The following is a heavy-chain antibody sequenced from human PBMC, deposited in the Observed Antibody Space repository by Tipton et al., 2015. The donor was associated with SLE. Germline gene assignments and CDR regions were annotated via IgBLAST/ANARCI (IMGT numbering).Heavy chain of an antibody. J-gene: IGHJ3*02. V-gene: IGHV1-8*01. CDR1: GYTFTTYD. Sequence: QSGAEVKRPGASVKVSCKASGYTFTTYDIFWVRQATGQGLEWMGWINPNTDNTGYARKFQGRVTMTRDTSISTAYMELSSLRFEDTAVYYCARAGWQLADAFDIWGQGAMVPVSS. CDR2: INPNTDNT. D-gene: IGHD6-6*01. CDR3: ARAGWQLADAFDI.